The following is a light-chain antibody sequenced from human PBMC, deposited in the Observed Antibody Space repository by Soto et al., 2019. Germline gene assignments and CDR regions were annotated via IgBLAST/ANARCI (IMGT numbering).Light chain of an antibody. J-gene: IGKJ1*01. CDR3: QQYGSSPRA. CDR1: QSVTSTY. Sequence: EIVLTQSPGTLSLSPLEIASVSFMASQSVTSTYLAWYQQRPGQAPRLVVYGASNRATGVPDRFSGSGSGTDFTLTISRLEPEDFAVYYCQQYGSSPRAFGQGTKVDIK. V-gene: IGKV3-20*01. CDR2: GAS.